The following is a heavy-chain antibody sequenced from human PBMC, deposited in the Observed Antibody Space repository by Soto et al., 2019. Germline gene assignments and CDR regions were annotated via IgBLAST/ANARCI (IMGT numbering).Heavy chain of an antibody. CDR1: GGSISSYY. J-gene: IGHJ4*02. V-gene: IGHV4-39*01. Sequence: ASETLSLTCTVSGGSISSYYWGWIRQSPGKGLEWIGSVYYRGRSYSKSSVKSRVTISVDTSKNQFSLNLNSVTASDTAVYFCVSQRTSVLTQAYFDYWGPGALVTVSS. CDR2: VYYRGRS. CDR3: VSQRTSVLTQAYFDY. D-gene: IGHD2-8*01.